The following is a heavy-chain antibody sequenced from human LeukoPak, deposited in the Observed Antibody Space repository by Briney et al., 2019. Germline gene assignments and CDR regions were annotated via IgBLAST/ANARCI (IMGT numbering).Heavy chain of an antibody. CDR1: GGSFSGYY. CDR2: INDSGNT. CDR3: ARGRSFMTTAMRGRWLDP. Sequence: SETLSLTCAVYGGSFSGYYWNWIRQPPGKGLEWIGEINDSGNTNYNPSLKSRVTISVDTSKYQFSLTLRSVTAADTAVYYCARGRSFMTTAMRGRWLDPWGQGTLVTVSS. D-gene: IGHD4-17*01. J-gene: IGHJ5*02. V-gene: IGHV4-34*01.